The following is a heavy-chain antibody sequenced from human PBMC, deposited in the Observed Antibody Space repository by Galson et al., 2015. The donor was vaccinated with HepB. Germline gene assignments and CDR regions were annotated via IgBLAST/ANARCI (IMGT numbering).Heavy chain of an antibody. Sequence: SLRLSCAASGFTFSSYAMHWVRQAPGKGLQWVAVISYDGSNTFYADFVKGRFTISRDNSKNMLYLQMNSLRAEDTAVYYCARAGLSSGYYFGYYPDYWGQGTLVTVSS. CDR3: ARAGLSSGYYFGYYPDY. CDR1: GFTFSSYA. D-gene: IGHD3-22*01. V-gene: IGHV3-30*04. J-gene: IGHJ4*02. CDR2: ISYDGSNT.